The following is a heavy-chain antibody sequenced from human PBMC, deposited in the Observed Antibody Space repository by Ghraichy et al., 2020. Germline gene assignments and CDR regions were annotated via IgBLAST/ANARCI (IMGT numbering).Heavy chain of an antibody. V-gene: IGHV4-34*01. CDR1: GGSFSGYY. Sequence: SQTLSLTCAVYGGSFSGYYWSWIRQPPGKGLEWIGEINHSGSTNYNPSLKSRVTISVDTSKNQFSLKLSSVTAADTAVYYCARGLRGYSGYDRGRSRGIAVAGTFDYWGQGTLVTVSS. D-gene: IGHD5-12*01. CDR3: ARGLRGYSGYDRGRSRGIAVAGTFDY. CDR2: INHSGST. J-gene: IGHJ4*02.